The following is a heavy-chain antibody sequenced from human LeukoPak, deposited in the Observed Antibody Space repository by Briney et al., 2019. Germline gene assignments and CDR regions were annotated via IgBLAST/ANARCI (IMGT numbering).Heavy chain of an antibody. CDR2: ISGGGSAT. D-gene: IGHD5-18*01. CDR3: ASGVLAAMVPDY. J-gene: IGHJ4*02. Sequence: PGGSLRLSRAASGFTFSSYWMHWVRQAPGKGLVWISRISGGGSATSYADSVKGRFTISRDNAQNTLYLQMNSLRPEDTAVYYCASGVLAAMVPDYWGQGILVTVSS. CDR1: GFTFSSYW. V-gene: IGHV3-74*01.